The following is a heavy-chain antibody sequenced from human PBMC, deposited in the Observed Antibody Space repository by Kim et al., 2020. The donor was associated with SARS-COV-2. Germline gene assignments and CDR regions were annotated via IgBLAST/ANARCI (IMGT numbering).Heavy chain of an antibody. J-gene: IGHJ6*02. CDR3: ARGLGIGGYYYGMDV. D-gene: IGHD7-27*01. Sequence: QKFQGRVTITADESTSTAYMGLSSLRSEDTAVYYCARGLGIGGYYYGMDVWGQGTTVTVSS. V-gene: IGHV1-69*01.